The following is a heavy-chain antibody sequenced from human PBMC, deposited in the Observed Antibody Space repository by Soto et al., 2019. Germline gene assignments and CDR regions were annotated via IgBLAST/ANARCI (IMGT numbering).Heavy chain of an antibody. CDR1: GFTFTNFW. J-gene: IGHJ6*02. Sequence: GGSLRLSCVASGFTFTNFWMSWVRQAPGKGLEWVANIKADGSEKRYADSVKGRFTISRDNAKNSVYLQMSSLRVEDTALYYCGRDEVRNGVGVWGQGTTVTVYS. D-gene: IGHD3-10*01. V-gene: IGHV3-7*01. CDR2: IKADGSEK. CDR3: GRDEVRNGVGV.